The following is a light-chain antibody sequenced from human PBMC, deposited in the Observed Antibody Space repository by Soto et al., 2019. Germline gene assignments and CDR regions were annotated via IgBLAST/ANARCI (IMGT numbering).Light chain of an antibody. V-gene: IGLV2-14*01. CDR1: SSDVGVYKY. CDR2: EVS. CDR3: TSYTSSKTRV. Sequence: QSALTQPASVSGSPGQSITISCTGTSSDVGVYKYVSWYQQHPGKAPQLMIYEVSNRPSGVSNRFSGSKSGNTASLTISGRQAEDEADYYCTSYTSSKTRVFGGGTKLTVL. J-gene: IGLJ3*02.